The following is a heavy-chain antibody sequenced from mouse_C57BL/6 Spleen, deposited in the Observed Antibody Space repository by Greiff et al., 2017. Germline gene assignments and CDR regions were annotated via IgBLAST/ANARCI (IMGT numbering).Heavy chain of an antibody. CDR2: IYPGSGRT. CDR3: ARGSVDYFDY. J-gene: IGHJ2*01. Sequence: QVQLQQPGAELVKPGASVKMSCTASGYNFTGYWITWVKQRPEQGLEWIGDIYPGSGRTKYNEKFKSKATLTVDTSSSTAYMQLSSLTSEDSAVYCCARGSVDYFDYWGQGTTLTVSS. CDR1: GYNFTGYW. V-gene: IGHV1-55*01.